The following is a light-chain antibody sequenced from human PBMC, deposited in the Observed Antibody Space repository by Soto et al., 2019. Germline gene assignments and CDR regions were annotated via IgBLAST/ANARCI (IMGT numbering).Light chain of an antibody. Sequence: SYELTQPPSVSVSPGQTASITCSGDKLGDKYVCWYQKKAGQSPAVVIFQNNRRPSGIPERFSGSNSGNTATLTISGTQAMDEADYYCQTWDSSTVVFGGGTKVTVL. CDR2: QNN. J-gene: IGLJ2*01. V-gene: IGLV3-1*01. CDR3: QTWDSSTVV. CDR1: KLGDKY.